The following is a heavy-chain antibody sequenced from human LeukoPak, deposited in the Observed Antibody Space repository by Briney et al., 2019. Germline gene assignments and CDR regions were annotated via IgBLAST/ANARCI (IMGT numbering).Heavy chain of an antibody. CDR2: MNPNSGNT. V-gene: IGHV1-8*03. J-gene: IGHJ5*02. CDR3: ARDGDCSSTSCYGAAGWFDP. D-gene: IGHD2-2*01. Sequence: ASVKVSCKASGYTLTSYDINWVRQATGQGLEWMGWMNPNSGNTGYAQKFQGRVTITRNTSISTAYMELSRLRSDDTAVYYCARDGDCSSTSCYGAAGWFDPWGQGTLVTVSS. CDR1: GYTLTSYD.